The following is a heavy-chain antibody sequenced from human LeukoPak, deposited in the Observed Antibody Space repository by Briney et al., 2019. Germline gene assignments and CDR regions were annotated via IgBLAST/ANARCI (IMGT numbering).Heavy chain of an antibody. CDR3: ARISSGRIRRNYYYYMDV. J-gene: IGHJ6*03. V-gene: IGHV1-2*02. D-gene: IGHD3-10*01. CDR1: GYTFTGYY. Sequence: ASVKVSCKASGYTFTGYYMHWVRQAPGQGLEWMGWINPNSGGTNYAQKFQGRVTMTRDTSISTAYMELSRLRSDDTAVFYCARISSGRIRRNYYYYMDVWGKGTTVTVSS. CDR2: INPNSGGT.